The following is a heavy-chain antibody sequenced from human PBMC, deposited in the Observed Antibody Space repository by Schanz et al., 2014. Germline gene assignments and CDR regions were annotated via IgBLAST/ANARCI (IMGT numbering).Heavy chain of an antibody. CDR3: ARDPYSASYFPSPPLYGLDV. J-gene: IGHJ6*02. D-gene: IGHD1-26*01. V-gene: IGHV1-8*02. CDR2: MNPNSGTT. CDR1: GYTFTSFA. Sequence: QVQLVQSGSELKKPGASVKVSCKASGYTFTSFAMNWVRQAPGQGLEWMGWMNPNSGTTGYAQKFQGRVTMTRATSTSTVNMELTSLRSEDTAVYYCARDPYSASYFPSPPLYGLDVWGQGTTVTVSS.